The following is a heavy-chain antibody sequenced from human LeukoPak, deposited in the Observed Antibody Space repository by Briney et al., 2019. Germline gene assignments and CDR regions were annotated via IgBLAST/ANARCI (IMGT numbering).Heavy chain of an antibody. D-gene: IGHD2-15*01. CDR2: INHSGRT. CDR3: ARRWGSYDIVVVVAATRSSSFDY. CDR1: GGSFSGYY. J-gene: IGHJ4*02. Sequence: SETLSLTCAVYGGSFSGYYCSWIRQPPGKGLEWIGEINHSGRTNYNPSLKSRVTISVDTSKNHFSLKLSSVTAADTAVYYCARRWGSYDIVVVVAATRSSSFDYWGQGTLVTVSS. V-gene: IGHV4-34*01.